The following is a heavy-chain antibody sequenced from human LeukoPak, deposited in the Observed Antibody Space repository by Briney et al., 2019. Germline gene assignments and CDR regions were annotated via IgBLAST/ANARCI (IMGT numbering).Heavy chain of an antibody. J-gene: IGHJ5*02. CDR1: GGSFSGYY. CDR2: INHSGST. Sequence: SETLSLTCAVYGGSFSGYYWSWIRQPPGKGLEWIGEINHSGSTNYNPSLKSRVTISVDTSKNQFSLKLSSVTAADTAVYYCARDPRQITIFGVVTNNWFDPWGQGTLVTVSS. V-gene: IGHV4-34*01. CDR3: ARDPRQITIFGVVTNNWFDP. D-gene: IGHD3-3*01.